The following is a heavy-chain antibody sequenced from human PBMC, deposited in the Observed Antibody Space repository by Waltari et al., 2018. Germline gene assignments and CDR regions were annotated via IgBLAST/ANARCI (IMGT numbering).Heavy chain of an antibody. CDR1: GYTFTSCD. CDR2: ICPGDSDT. V-gene: IGHV5-51*01. D-gene: IGHD4-4*01. CDR3: ARLVDVTLGFDY. Sequence: VQLVQSGPEVQQPGASVQVSCKASGYTFTSCDINWVRQATGQGLEWMGIICPGDSDTRYRPSFQGQVTISADKAISTAYLQWSSLKASDTAMYYCARLVDVTLGFDYWGQGTLVTVSS. J-gene: IGHJ4*02.